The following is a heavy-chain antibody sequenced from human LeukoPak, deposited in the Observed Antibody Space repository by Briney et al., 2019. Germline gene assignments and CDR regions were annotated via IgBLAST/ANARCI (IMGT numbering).Heavy chain of an antibody. J-gene: IGHJ4*02. CDR1: GFTFSSYA. D-gene: IGHD6-19*01. V-gene: IGHV3-30-3*01. CDR3: ARDRVAVAGTEIDH. Sequence: PGGSLRLSCAASGFTFSSYAMHWVRQAPGKGLEWVAVISYDGSNKYYADSVKGRFTISRDNSKNTLYLQMNSLRAEDTAVYYCARDRVAVAGTEIDHWGQGTLVTVSS. CDR2: ISYDGSNK.